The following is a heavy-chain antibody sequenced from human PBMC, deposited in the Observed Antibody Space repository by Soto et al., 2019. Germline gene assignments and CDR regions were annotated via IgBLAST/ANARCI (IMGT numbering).Heavy chain of an antibody. J-gene: IGHJ4*02. CDR3: ARLDSTMITFDY. Sequence: QVQLVQSGAEVKNPGSSVKISCKTSGDSFKNYAIVWVRQVPGQGLEWTGSIIPLFGTANYARMFEGRVTITADKSTTTVYMELGSLRSEDTAVYYCARLDSTMITFDYWGQGTLVTVSS. CDR1: GDSFKNYA. CDR2: IIPLFGTA. D-gene: IGHD5-18*01. V-gene: IGHV1-69*06.